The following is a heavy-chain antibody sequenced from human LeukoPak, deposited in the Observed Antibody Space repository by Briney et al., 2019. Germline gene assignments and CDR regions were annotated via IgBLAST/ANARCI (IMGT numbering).Heavy chain of an antibody. V-gene: IGHV1-2*02. D-gene: IGHD6-13*01. Sequence: ASVKVSCKASGYTFTGYYMHWVRQAPGQGLEWMGWINPNSGGTNYAQKFQGRVTMHRGTSISTAYMELSRLRSDDTAVYYCARGGSSSWYSSGSYWGQGTLVTVSS. J-gene: IGHJ4*02. CDR2: INPNSGGT. CDR3: ARGGSSSWYSSGSY. CDR1: GYTFTGYY.